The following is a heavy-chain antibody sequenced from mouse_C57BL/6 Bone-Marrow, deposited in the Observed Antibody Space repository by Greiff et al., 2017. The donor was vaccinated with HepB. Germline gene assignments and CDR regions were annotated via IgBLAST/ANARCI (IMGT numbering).Heavy chain of an antibody. CDR1: GFTFTDYY. V-gene: IGHV7-3*01. D-gene: IGHD1-1*01. CDR3: AIYIYSVYFDY. Sequence: EVKVVESGGGLVQPGGSLSLSCAASGFTFTDYYMSWVRQPPGKALEWLGFIRNKANGYTTEYSASVKGRFTISRDNSQSILYLQMNALRAEDSATYYCAIYIYSVYFDYWGQGTTLTVSS. J-gene: IGHJ2*01. CDR2: IRNKANGYTT.